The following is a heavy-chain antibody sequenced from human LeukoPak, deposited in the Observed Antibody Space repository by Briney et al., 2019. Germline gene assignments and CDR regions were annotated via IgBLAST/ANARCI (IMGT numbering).Heavy chain of an antibody. Sequence: PGGSLRLSCAASGFTFTTYWMTWVHQAPGKGLEWLANIRQDGGATYYADSVKGRFTISRDNAKNSLYLQMHSLRADDTAVYYCATSLDTAGGPYWGQGTLVTVSS. CDR3: ATSLDTAGGPY. CDR2: IRQDGGAT. J-gene: IGHJ4*02. CDR1: GFTFTTYW. D-gene: IGHD5-18*01. V-gene: IGHV3-7*01.